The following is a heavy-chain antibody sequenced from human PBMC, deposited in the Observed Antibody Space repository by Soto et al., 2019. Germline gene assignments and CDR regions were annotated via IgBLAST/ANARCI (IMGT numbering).Heavy chain of an antibody. CDR3: ASPKIAFYNWFDP. D-gene: IGHD3-3*02. J-gene: IGHJ5*02. CDR1: GDTISTGGYT. CDR2: TYHSGNP. Sequence: PSETLSLTCDVSGDTISTGGYTWAWIRQPPGKALEWTGHTYHSGNPYYNPSLKSRVIISVDRSKNQFSLKVRSVTAADTAVYYCASPKIAFYNWFDPWGQGTLVTVSS. V-gene: IGHV4-30-2*01.